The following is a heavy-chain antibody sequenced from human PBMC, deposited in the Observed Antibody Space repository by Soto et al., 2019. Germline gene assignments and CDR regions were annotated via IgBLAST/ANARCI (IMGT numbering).Heavy chain of an antibody. J-gene: IGHJ5*02. CDR1: GYTFTAYY. CDR2: INPNSGGT. V-gene: IGHV1-2*02. CDR3: ARGDFDRSGNYNAGWFAP. Sequence: QVQIVQFGAEVKKPGASVKVSCKASGYTFTAYYMHWLRQAPGQVLEWMGWINPNSGGTNYAQRFQGRVTVTNDTSTSPNYMELSSLGSDDTAGYYCARGDFDRSGNYNAGWFAPWGQGTLVTVSS. D-gene: IGHD3-22*01.